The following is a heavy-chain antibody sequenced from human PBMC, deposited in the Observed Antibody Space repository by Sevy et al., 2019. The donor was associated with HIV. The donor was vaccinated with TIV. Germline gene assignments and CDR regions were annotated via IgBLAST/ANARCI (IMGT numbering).Heavy chain of an antibody. D-gene: IGHD3-10*01. CDR3: ARPYGSGSWEAFDV. V-gene: IGHV3-21*01. J-gene: IGHJ3*01. CDR2: ISYSSNYI. Sequence: GGSLRLSCTASGFSFSTYMMNWVRQAPGKGLEWVASISYSSNYIYYADSLKGRFTISRDNAKNSQFLQMKSLRAEDTAVYYCARPYGSGSWEAFDVWGQGTIVTVSS. CDR1: GFSFSTYM.